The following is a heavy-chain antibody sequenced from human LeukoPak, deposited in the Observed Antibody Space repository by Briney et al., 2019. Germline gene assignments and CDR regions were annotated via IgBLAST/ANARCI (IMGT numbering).Heavy chain of an antibody. CDR2: IIPIFGTA. CDR3: ARGCDYGDYEHCN. J-gene: IGHJ4*02. D-gene: IGHD4-17*01. Sequence: SVKVSCKASGGTFSSYAISWVRQAPGQGLEWMGRIIPIFGTANYAQKFQGRVTITTDESTSTAYMELSSLRSEDTAVYYCARGCDYGDYEHCNWGQGTLATVSS. V-gene: IGHV1-69*05. CDR1: GGTFSSYA.